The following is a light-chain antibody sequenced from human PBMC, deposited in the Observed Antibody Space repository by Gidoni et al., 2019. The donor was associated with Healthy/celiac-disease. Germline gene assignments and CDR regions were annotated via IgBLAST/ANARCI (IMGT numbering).Light chain of an antibody. CDR1: QSVCSSY. V-gene: IGKV3-20*01. CDR3: QQYGSSSLT. CDR2: GAS. Sequence: EIVLTQSPGTLSLSPGERATLSCRASQSVCSSYLAWYQQKPGQAPRLLIYGASSRATGIPDRFSGSGSGTDFTLTISRLEPDYFAVYYCQQYGSSSLTFGGGTKVEIK. J-gene: IGKJ4*01.